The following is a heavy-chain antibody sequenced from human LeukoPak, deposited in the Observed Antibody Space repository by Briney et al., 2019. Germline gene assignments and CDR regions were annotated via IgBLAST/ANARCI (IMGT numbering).Heavy chain of an antibody. CDR2: IRYDGSNK. CDR1: GFTFSSYG. J-gene: IGHJ6*03. D-gene: IGHD3-3*01. V-gene: IGHV3-30*02. CDR3: AKDGEYYDFWSGYQGYYYYMDV. Sequence: GGSLRLSCAASGFTFSSYGMHWVRQAPGKGLEWVAFIRYDGSNKYYADSVKGRFTISRDNSKNTLYLQMNSLRAEDTAVYYCAKDGEYYDFWSGYQGYYYYMDVWGKGTTVTVSS.